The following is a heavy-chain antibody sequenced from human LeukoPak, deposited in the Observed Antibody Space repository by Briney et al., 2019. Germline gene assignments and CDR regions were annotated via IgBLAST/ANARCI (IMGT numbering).Heavy chain of an antibody. D-gene: IGHD2-15*01. J-gene: IGHJ4*02. CDR2: INHSGST. CDR1: GGSFSGYY. CDR3: ARAVVGSRDY. V-gene: IGHV4-34*01. Sequence: KPSETLSLTCAVYGGSFSGYYWSWIRQPPGKGLEWIGEINHSGSTNYNPSLKSRVTISVDTSKNQFSLKLSSVTAADTAVYYRARAVVGSRDYWGQGTLVTVSS.